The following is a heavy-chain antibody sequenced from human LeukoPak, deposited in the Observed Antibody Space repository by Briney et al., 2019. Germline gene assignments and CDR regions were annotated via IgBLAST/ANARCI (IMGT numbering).Heavy chain of an antibody. CDR2: ISSAGIYM. Sequence: PGGSLRLSCAASGFTFSSYTMNWVRQAPGRGLEWVSSISSAGIYMYYADSVKGRFTISRDNAKNSLYLQMNSLRDDDTAVYYCATAAPRTGPSDYFDSWGQGTLVTVSS. D-gene: IGHD7-27*01. V-gene: IGHV3-21*01. CDR1: GFTFSSYT. J-gene: IGHJ4*02. CDR3: ATAAPRTGPSDYFDS.